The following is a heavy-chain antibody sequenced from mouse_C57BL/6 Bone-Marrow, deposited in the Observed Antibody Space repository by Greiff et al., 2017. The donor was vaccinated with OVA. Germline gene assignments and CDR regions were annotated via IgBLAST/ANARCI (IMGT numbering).Heavy chain of an antibody. J-gene: IGHJ1*03. D-gene: IGHD1-1*01. CDR1: GFSLTSYG. Sequence: VKLVESGPGLVQPSQSLSITCTVSGFSLTSYGVHWVRQSPGKGLEWLGVIWRGGSTDYNAAFMSRLSITKDNSKSQVFFKMNSLQADDTAIYYCAKNYYGSSLYWYFDVWGTGTTVTVSS. CDR2: IWRGGST. V-gene: IGHV2-5*01. CDR3: AKNYYGSSLYWYFDV.